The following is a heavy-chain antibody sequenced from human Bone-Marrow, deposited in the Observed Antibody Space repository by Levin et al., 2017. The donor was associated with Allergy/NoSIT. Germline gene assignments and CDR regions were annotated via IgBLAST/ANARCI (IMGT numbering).Heavy chain of an antibody. CDR2: ISYDGSNK. CDR1: GFTFSSYA. CDR3: ARDMRDCSSTSCYYVEQWLVRSEGFDY. V-gene: IGHV3-30-3*01. D-gene: IGHD2-2*01. Sequence: GESLKISCAASGFTFSSYAMHWVRQAPGKGLEWVAVISYDGSNKYYADSVKGRFTISRDNSKNTLYLQMNSLRAEDTAVYYCARDMRDCSSTSCYYVEQWLVRSEGFDYWGQGTLVTVSS. J-gene: IGHJ4*02.